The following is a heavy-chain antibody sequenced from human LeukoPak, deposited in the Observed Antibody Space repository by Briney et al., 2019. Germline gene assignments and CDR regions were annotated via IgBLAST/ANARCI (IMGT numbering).Heavy chain of an antibody. Sequence: GGSLRLSCAASGFTFSSYGMHWVRQAPGKGLEWVAVISYDGSNKYYADSVKGRFTISRDNSKNTLYLQMNSLRAEDTAVYYCTTGRVNWGQGTLVTVSS. CDR1: GFTFSSYG. CDR2: ISYDGSNK. CDR3: TTGRVN. J-gene: IGHJ4*02. V-gene: IGHV3-30*03. D-gene: IGHD3-10*01.